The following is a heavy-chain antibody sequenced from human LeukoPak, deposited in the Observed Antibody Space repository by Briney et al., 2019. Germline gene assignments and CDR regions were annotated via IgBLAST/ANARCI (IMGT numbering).Heavy chain of an antibody. CDR1: GYTFTSYG. J-gene: IGHJ3*02. CDR2: ISAYNGNT. CDR3: ATRHYYDSSGYYYEDAFDI. V-gene: IGHV1-18*01. Sequence: ASVKVSCKASGYTFTSYGISWVRQAPGQGLEWMGWISAYNGNTNYAQKLQGRVTMTTDTSTSTAYMELRSLRSDDTAVYYCATRHYYDSSGYYYEDAFDIWGQGTMVTVPS. D-gene: IGHD3-22*01.